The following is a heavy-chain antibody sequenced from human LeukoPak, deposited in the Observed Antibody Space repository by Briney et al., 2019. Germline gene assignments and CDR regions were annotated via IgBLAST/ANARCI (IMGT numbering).Heavy chain of an antibody. CDR1: GYTFTSYY. V-gene: IGHV1-46*01. J-gene: IGHJ4*02. CDR2: INPSGGST. D-gene: IGHD6-25*01. Sequence: GASVTVSCKASGYTFTSYYMHWVRQAPGQGGEWMGIINPSGGSTSYAQKFQGRVTMTRDTSTSTVYMELSSLRSEDTAVYYCARDRSGPFDYWGQGTLVTVSS. CDR3: ARDRSGPFDY.